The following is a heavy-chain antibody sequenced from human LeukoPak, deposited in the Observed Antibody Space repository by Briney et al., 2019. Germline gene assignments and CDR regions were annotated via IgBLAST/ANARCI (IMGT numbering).Heavy chain of an antibody. V-gene: IGHV4-31*03. D-gene: IGHD5-12*01. J-gene: IGHJ4*02. CDR3: ARDAYGGYRYLDY. Sequence: SQTLSLTFPVSRNSFSSKAYYWAWIRQHPAKGLEWIGYIHYSGSAFYNPSLKSRLTISVDTSKNQFSLRLTYVPATDTDRYYCARDAYGGYRYLDYWGQGTLVTVSS. CDR1: RNSFSSKAYY. CDR2: IHYSGSA.